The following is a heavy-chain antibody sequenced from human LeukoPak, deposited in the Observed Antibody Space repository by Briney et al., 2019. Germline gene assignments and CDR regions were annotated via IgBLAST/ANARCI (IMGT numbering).Heavy chain of an antibody. CDR2: IYTSGST. D-gene: IGHD3-22*01. CDR3: ARSTTYYYDSSGYAIDY. CDR1: GGSISSYY. J-gene: IGHJ4*02. Sequence: SETLSLTCTVSGGSISSYYWSWIRQPAGKGLEWIGRIYTSGSTNYNPSLKSRVTMSVDTSKDQFSLKLSSVTAADTAVYYCARSTTYYYDSSGYAIDYWGQGTLVTVSS. V-gene: IGHV4-4*07.